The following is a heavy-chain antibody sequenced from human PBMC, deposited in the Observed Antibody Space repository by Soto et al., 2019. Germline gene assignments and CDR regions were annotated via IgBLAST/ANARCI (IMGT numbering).Heavy chain of an antibody. Sequence: SETLSLTCTVSGGSISSYYWSWIRQPPGKGLEWIGYIYYSGSTNYNPSLKSRVTISVDTSKNQFSLKLSSVTAADTAVYYCARDLSGDSYAFDIWGQGTMVTVSS. D-gene: IGHD1-26*01. CDR3: ARDLSGDSYAFDI. J-gene: IGHJ3*02. CDR1: GGSISSYY. CDR2: IYYSGST. V-gene: IGHV4-59*01.